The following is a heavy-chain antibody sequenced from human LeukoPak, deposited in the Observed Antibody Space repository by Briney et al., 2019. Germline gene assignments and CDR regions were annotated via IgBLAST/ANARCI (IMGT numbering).Heavy chain of an antibody. D-gene: IGHD3-10*01. V-gene: IGHV4-39*01. Sequence: SETLSLTCTVSGGSISSSSYYWGWIRQPPGKGLEWIGSIYYSGSTYYNPSLKSRVTISVDTSKNQFSLKLSSVTAADTAVYYCARAPGGSGSYYFDYWGQGTLVTVSS. J-gene: IGHJ4*02. CDR3: ARAPGGSGSYYFDY. CDR2: IYYSGST. CDR1: GGSISSSSYY.